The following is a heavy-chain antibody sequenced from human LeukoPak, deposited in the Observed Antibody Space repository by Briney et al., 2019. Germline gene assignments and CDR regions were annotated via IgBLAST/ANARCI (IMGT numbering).Heavy chain of an antibody. Sequence: PGGSLRLSCAASGFTFSSYSMNWVRQAPGKGLEWVSYISSSSSTIYYADSVKGRFTISRDNAKNSLYLQMNSLSAEDKAVYDCAREGGLWLVQDLNFDYWGQGTLVTVSS. J-gene: IGHJ4*02. CDR2: ISSSSSTI. CDR3: AREGGLWLVQDLNFDY. CDR1: GFTFSSYS. D-gene: IGHD6-19*01. V-gene: IGHV3-48*04.